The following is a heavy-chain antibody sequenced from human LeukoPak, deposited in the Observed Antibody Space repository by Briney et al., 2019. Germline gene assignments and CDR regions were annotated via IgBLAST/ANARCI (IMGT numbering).Heavy chain of an antibody. CDR2: ISNNGGYT. V-gene: IGHV3-23*01. D-gene: IGHD2-15*01. CDR1: GFTFSSSA. CDR3: AKSVVVITFRFDD. Sequence: GGSLRLSCAASGFTFSSSAMSWVRQAPGKGLEWVSAISNNGGYTYYADSVQGRFTISRDNSKSTLCLQMNSLRAEDTAVYYCAKSVVVITFRFDDWGQGALVTVSS. J-gene: IGHJ4*02.